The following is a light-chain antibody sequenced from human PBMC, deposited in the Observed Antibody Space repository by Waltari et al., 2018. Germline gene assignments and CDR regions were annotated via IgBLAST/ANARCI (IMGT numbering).Light chain of an antibody. CDR2: EVS. Sequence: QSALTQPASVSGSPGQSITISCTGPSSDVGGSNYVSWYQQHPGKAPKLMIYEVSNRPSGVSNRFSGSKSGNTASLTISGLQAEDEADYYCSSYTSSSTVVFGGGTKLTVL. V-gene: IGLV2-14*01. CDR3: SSYTSSSTVV. CDR1: SSDVGGSNY. J-gene: IGLJ2*01.